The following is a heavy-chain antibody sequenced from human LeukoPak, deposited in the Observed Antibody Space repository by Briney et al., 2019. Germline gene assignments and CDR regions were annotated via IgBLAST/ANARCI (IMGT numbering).Heavy chain of an antibody. CDR2: IYAGGSA. J-gene: IGHJ4*02. V-gene: IGHV3-53*01. Sequence: GGSLRLSCAASGFTVSYDYMSWVLQAPGKGLEWVSVIYAGGSAYYADSVRGRFTISRDNSENTLYLLMNSLRAEDTAVYYCTRLLPTSNHFFESWGQGTLVTVSS. CDR3: TRLLPTSNHFFES. D-gene: IGHD2-8*01. CDR1: GFTVSYDY.